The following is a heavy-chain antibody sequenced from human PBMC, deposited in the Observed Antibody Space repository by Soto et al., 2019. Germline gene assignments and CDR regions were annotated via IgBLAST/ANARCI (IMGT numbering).Heavy chain of an antibody. CDR2: ISSSSYI. Sequence: GGSLRLSCAASGFTFSSYSMNWVRQAPGKGLEWVSSISSSSYIYYVDSVKGRFTISRDNAKNSLYLQMNSLRAEDTAVYYCAREGTGDIVVVPAARMYYFDYWGQGTLVTVSS. D-gene: IGHD2-2*01. V-gene: IGHV3-21*01. CDR1: GFTFSSYS. CDR3: AREGTGDIVVVPAARMYYFDY. J-gene: IGHJ4*02.